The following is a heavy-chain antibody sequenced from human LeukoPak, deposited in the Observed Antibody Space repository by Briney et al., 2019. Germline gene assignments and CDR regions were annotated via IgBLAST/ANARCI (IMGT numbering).Heavy chain of an antibody. V-gene: IGHV3-21*01. J-gene: IGHJ5*02. Sequence: GGSLRLSCAASVFTLSNYDMNWVRQAPGKGLEWVSSISTSSRYIYYKDSVRGRFTISRDDAKNALYLEMNSLRAEDTAAYYCARADCSSSTCYLRRSWFDPWGQGALVTVSS. CDR1: VFTLSNYD. CDR3: ARADCSSSTCYLRRSWFDP. D-gene: IGHD2-2*01. CDR2: ISTSSRYI.